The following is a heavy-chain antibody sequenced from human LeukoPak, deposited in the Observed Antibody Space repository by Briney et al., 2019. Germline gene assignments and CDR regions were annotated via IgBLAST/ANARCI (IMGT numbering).Heavy chain of an antibody. D-gene: IGHD4-17*01. Sequence: SETLSLTCTVSGGSISSFYWTWIRQPAGKGLEWIGRINTSGSTKYNPSLKSRVTISVDMSKNHFSLKLSSVTAADTAVYYCARGGGYGDYGYVDYWGQGTLVTVSS. CDR2: INTSGST. CDR1: GGSISSFY. V-gene: IGHV4-4*07. CDR3: ARGGGYGDYGYVDY. J-gene: IGHJ4*02.